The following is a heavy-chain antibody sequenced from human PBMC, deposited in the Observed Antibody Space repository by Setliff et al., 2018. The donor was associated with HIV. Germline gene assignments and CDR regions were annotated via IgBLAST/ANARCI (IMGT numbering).Heavy chain of an antibody. CDR2: ISHSGTT. CDR1: GGSFIGYH. CDR3: ARVGRDRLIASGLYFDL. D-gene: IGHD6-19*01. Sequence: SETLSLTCRVSGGSFIGYHWSWVRQSPTKGLQWIGEISHSGTTKYNPSLKSLFAMSADTSKSEFSLKMTSVTAADTAVYYCARVGRDRLIASGLYFDLWGRGTLVTVSS. V-gene: IGHV4-34*01. J-gene: IGHJ2*01.